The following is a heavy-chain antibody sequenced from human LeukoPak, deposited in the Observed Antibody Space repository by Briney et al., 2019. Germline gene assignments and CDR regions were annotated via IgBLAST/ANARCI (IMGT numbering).Heavy chain of an antibody. CDR1: GFTFSSYA. D-gene: IGHD3-16*01. V-gene: IGHV3-23*01. Sequence: PGGSMRLSCAASGFTFSSYAMSWVRQAPGKGLEWVSAISGSGGSTYYADSVKGRFTISRDNSKNTLYLQMNGLRAEDTAVYYCARDPSNTYYDYVWGSSDAFDIWGQGTMVTVSS. J-gene: IGHJ3*02. CDR3: ARDPSNTYYDYVWGSSDAFDI. CDR2: ISGSGGST.